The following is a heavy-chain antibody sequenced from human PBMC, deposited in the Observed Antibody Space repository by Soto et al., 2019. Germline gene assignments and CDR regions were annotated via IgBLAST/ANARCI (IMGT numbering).Heavy chain of an antibody. CDR2: IYYSGST. Sequence: QVQLQESGPGLVKPSETLSLTCTVSGGSVSSGSYYWSWIRQPPGKGLEWIGYIYYSGSTNYNPSLKSRVTISVDTSKNQFSLKLSSVTAADTAVYYCARYSRDGYNLYYWGQGTLVTVSS. J-gene: IGHJ4*02. CDR1: GGSVSSGSYY. CDR3: ARYSRDGYNLYY. D-gene: IGHD5-12*01. V-gene: IGHV4-61*01.